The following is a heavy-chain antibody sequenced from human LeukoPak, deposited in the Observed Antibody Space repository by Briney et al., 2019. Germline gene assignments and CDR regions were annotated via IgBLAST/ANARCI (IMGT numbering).Heavy chain of an antibody. CDR1: GDSVSSNSAS. D-gene: IGHD3-16*01. V-gene: IGHV6-1*01. Sequence: SQTLSLTCAISGDSVSSNSASCNWIRQSPSRGLEWLRRTYYRSKWYNDYAGSVKSRITINPDTSKNQFSLQLSSVTPEDTAVYYCARDTPSRFDAFDIWGQGTMVTVSS. CDR3: ARDTPSRFDAFDI. J-gene: IGHJ3*02. CDR2: TYYRSKWYN.